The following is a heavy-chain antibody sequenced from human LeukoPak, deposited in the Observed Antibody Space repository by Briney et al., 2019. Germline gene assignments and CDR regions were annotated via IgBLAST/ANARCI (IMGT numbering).Heavy chain of an antibody. CDR3: ARVLHKRNYDSSTYYGY. V-gene: IGHV3-48*01. J-gene: IGHJ4*02. D-gene: IGHD3-22*01. CDR1: GFTFSSYS. Sequence: GGSLRLSCAASGFTFSSYSMNWVRQAPGKGLEWVSYVSSSSSTIYYADSVKGRFTISRDNAKNSLYLQMNSLRAEDTAVYYCARVLHKRNYDSSTYYGYWGQGTLVTVSS. CDR2: VSSSSSTI.